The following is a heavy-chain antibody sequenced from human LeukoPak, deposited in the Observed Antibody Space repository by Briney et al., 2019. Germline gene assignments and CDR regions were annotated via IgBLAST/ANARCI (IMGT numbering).Heavy chain of an antibody. J-gene: IGHJ4*02. CDR2: IYYSGST. CDR1: GGSISSYY. CDR3: ARLWGRGGDFWSGYFETVYYFDY. Sequence: SETLSLTCTVSGGSISSYYWSWIRQPPGKGLEWIGYIYYSGSTNYNPSLKSRVTISVDTSKNQFSLKLSSVTAADTAVYYCARLWGRGGDFWSGYFETVYYFDYWGQGTLVTVSS. D-gene: IGHD3-3*01. V-gene: IGHV4-59*08.